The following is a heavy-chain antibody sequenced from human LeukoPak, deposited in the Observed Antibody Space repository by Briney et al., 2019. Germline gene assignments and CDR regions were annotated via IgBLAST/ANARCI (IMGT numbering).Heavy chain of an antibody. CDR3: ARAIDILTGGIDY. Sequence: SETLSLTCTVSGGSISSYYWSWIRQPPGKGPEWIGYIYYSGSTNYNPSLKSRVSISVDTSKNQFSLKLSSVTAADTAVYYCARAIDILTGGIDYWGQGTLVTVSS. J-gene: IGHJ4*02. V-gene: IGHV4-59*01. CDR2: IYYSGST. D-gene: IGHD3-9*01. CDR1: GGSISSYY.